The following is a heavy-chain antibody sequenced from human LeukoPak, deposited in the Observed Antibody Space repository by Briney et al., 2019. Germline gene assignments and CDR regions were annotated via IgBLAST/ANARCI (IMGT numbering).Heavy chain of an antibody. D-gene: IGHD3-16*02. CDR1: GYTFTSYD. CDR2: MNPNSGNT. J-gene: IGHJ5*02. V-gene: IGHV1-8*03. CDR3: ARKFTIEDVWGSYRYYNWFDP. Sequence: ASVKVSCKASGYTFTSYDINWVRQATGQGLEWMGWMNPNSGNTGYAQKFQGRVTITRNTSISTAYMELSSLRSEDTAVYYCARKFTIEDVWGSYRYYNWFDPWGQGTLVTVSS.